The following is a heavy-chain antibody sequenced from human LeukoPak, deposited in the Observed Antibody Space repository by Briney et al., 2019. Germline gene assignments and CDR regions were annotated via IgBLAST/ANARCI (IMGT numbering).Heavy chain of an antibody. J-gene: IGHJ6*02. D-gene: IGHD1-26*01. CDR3: ARAYSGSYYYYDMDV. CDR2: MNPNSGNT. Sequence: ASVKVSCKASGYTFTSYYMHWVRQAPGQGLEWMGGMNPNSGNTGYAQKFQGRVTMTKNTSISTAYMELGSLTSEDTAVYYCARAYSGSYYYYDMDVWGQGTTVTVSS. CDR1: GYTFTSYY. V-gene: IGHV1-8*02.